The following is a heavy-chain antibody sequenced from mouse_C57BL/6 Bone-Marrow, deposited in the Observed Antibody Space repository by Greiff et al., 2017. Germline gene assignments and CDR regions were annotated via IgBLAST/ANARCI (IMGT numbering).Heavy chain of an antibody. CDR2: ISYDGSN. V-gene: IGHV3-6*01. Sequence: EVHLVESGPGLVKPSQSLSLTCSVTGYSITSGYYWNWIRQFPGNKLEWMGYISYDGSNNYNPSLKNRISITRDTSKNQFFLKLNSVTTEDTATYYCARDVGDYDVFAYWGQGTLVTVSA. CDR1: GYSITSGYY. J-gene: IGHJ3*01. CDR3: ARDVGDYDVFAY. D-gene: IGHD2-4*01.